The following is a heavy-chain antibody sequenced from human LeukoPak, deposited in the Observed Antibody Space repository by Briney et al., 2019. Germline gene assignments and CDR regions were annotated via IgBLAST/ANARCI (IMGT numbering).Heavy chain of an antibody. Sequence: SETLSLTCAVSGASITSYYWSWIRQPPGKGLEWIGYVYYSGSTNYNPSLKSRVTISLDTSKNQFSLKLSSVTAADTAVYYCARDGDLKDGFYYYYYMDVWGKGTTVTVSS. CDR3: ARDGDLKDGFYYYYYMDV. D-gene: IGHD5-24*01. CDR1: GASITSYY. V-gene: IGHV4-59*01. J-gene: IGHJ6*03. CDR2: VYYSGST.